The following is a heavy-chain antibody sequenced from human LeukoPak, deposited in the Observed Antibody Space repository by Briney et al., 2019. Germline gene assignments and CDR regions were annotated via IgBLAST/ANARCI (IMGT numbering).Heavy chain of an antibody. CDR2: ISGSGGST. CDR1: GFTFNSYA. D-gene: IGHD6-13*01. Sequence: HSGGSLRLSCVASGFTFNSYAMSWVRQAPGKGLEWVSAISGSGGSTYYADSVKGRFTISRDNSENTLYLQMNSLRAEDTAVYYCARRSSSWSGYFDYWGQGTLVTVSS. J-gene: IGHJ4*02. CDR3: ARRSSSWSGYFDY. V-gene: IGHV3-23*01.